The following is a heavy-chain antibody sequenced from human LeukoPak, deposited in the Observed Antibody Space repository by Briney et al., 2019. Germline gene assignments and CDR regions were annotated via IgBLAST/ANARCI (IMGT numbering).Heavy chain of an antibody. Sequence: GGSLRLSCAASGFTFSSYSMNWVRQAPGKGLEWVSSISSSSSYIYYADSVKGRFTISRDNAKNSLYLQMNSLRAEDTAVYYCARELTYAVTADMDVWGKGTTVTVPS. CDR2: ISSSSSYI. CDR3: ARELTYAVTADMDV. CDR1: GFTFSSYS. J-gene: IGHJ6*03. D-gene: IGHD4-23*01. V-gene: IGHV3-21*01.